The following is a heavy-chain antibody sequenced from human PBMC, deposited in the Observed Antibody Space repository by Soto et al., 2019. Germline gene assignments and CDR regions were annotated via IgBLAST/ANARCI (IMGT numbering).Heavy chain of an antibody. Sequence: ASETLSLTCAVSGYSISSGNYWAWIRQPPGRGLEWIGSLYHIGSTHYNTSLKSRVTTSVDTSKNHFSLELSSVTAADTAIYYCRSSTSCYDESCVDVWGQGTMVTV. CDR2: LYHIGST. D-gene: IGHD2-2*01. CDR3: RSSTSCYDESCVDV. V-gene: IGHV4-38-2*01. J-gene: IGHJ6*02. CDR1: GYSISSGNY.